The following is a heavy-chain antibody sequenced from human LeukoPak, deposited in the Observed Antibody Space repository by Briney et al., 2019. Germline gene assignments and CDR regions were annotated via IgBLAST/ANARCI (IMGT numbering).Heavy chain of an antibody. Sequence: GGSLRLSCAVSGFTFSSYEMNWVRQAPGKGLEWVSYISSSGSTIYYADSVKGRFTISRDNAKNSLYLQMNSLRAEDTAVYYCATPAVRQASLFDYWGQGTLVTVSS. CDR2: ISSSGSTI. D-gene: IGHD3-10*01. J-gene: IGHJ4*02. CDR3: ATPAVRQASLFDY. V-gene: IGHV3-48*03. CDR1: GFTFSSYE.